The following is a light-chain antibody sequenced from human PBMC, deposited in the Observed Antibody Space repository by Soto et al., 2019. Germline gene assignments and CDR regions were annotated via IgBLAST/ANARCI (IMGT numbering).Light chain of an antibody. CDR2: LNNDGSH. CDR3: QTWGTGVQV. J-gene: IGLJ2*01. CDR1: SGHSSYA. V-gene: IGLV4-69*01. Sequence: QSVLTQSPSASASLGASVKLTCTLSSGHSSYAIAWHQKQPGKRPRYLMDLNNDGSHTKGDGIPDRFSGSSSGAERYLIIPSLQSEDEADYYCQTWGTGVQVFGGGTKLTVL.